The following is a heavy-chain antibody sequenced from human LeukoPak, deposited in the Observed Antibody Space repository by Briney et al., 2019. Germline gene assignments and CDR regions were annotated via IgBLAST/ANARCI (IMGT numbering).Heavy chain of an antibody. CDR2: IRSKANSYAT. Sequence: GGSLRLSCAASGFTFSGPAMHWVRQASGKGLEWVGRIRSKANSYATAYAASVKGRFTISRDDSKNTAYLQMNSLKTEDTAVYYCTSTHYYYYYYMDVWGKGTTVTVSS. CDR3: TSTHYYYYYYMDV. J-gene: IGHJ6*03. V-gene: IGHV3-73*01. CDR1: GFTFSGPA.